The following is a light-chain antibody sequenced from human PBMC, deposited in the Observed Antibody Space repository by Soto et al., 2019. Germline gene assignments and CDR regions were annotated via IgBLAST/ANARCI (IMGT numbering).Light chain of an antibody. J-gene: IGKJ1*01. CDR2: GAS. Sequence: EIVMTQYPDTLSVSPGETVTLSCRASQSVRTNLAWYQHKPGQSPRLLIYGASKRATGFPGRLSGSGSGTEFTLTISSLQSEDFAVYYCQQYNDNWPTFGQGTKVDIK. CDR3: QQYNDNWPT. V-gene: IGKV3-15*01. CDR1: QSVRTN.